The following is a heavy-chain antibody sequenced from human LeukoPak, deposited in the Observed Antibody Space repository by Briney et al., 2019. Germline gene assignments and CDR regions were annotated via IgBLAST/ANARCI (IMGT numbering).Heavy chain of an antibody. CDR2: IYYNEGT. CDR3: ARDRYCSGRSCYGPPDY. J-gene: IGHJ4*02. D-gene: IGHD2-15*01. CDR1: GGGISSFY. Sequence: PSETLSLTCSVSGGGISSFYWSWIRQPPGKGLEWIGSIYYNEGTYYNPSLKSRVTISIDTSKNQFSLKLYFVTAADTAVYYCARDRYCSGRSCYGPPDYWGQGALVIVS. V-gene: IGHV4-59*12.